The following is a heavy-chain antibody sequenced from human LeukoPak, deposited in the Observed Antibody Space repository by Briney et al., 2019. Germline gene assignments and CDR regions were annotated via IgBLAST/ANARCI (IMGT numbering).Heavy chain of an antibody. CDR2: IWYDGSNK. CDR1: GFTFSSYG. D-gene: IGHD3-3*01. Sequence: GGSLRLSCAASGFTFSSYGMHWVRQAPGKGLEWVAVIWYDGSNKYYADSVKGRFTISRDNSKNTLYLQMNSPRAEDTAVYYCARKQIYDFWSGYFRPHYYGMDVWGQGTTVTVSS. CDR3: ARKQIYDFWSGYFRPHYYGMDV. V-gene: IGHV3-33*08. J-gene: IGHJ6*02.